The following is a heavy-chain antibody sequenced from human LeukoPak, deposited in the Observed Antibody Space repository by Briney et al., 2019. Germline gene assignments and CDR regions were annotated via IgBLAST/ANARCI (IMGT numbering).Heavy chain of an antibody. CDR2: ISTSNGHT. J-gene: IGHJ4*02. CDR1: GYTFTNYG. D-gene: IGHD3-3*01. Sequence: GASVKVSCKTSGYTFTNYGLSWVRQAPGQGLEWMGWISTSNGHTNYAQKFQGRVTLTTDTSTLTAYMELRSLRPNDTAVYYCARDLFAYYDLLSPLDHWGQGTLVTVSS. V-gene: IGHV1-18*01. CDR3: ARDLFAYYDLLSPLDH.